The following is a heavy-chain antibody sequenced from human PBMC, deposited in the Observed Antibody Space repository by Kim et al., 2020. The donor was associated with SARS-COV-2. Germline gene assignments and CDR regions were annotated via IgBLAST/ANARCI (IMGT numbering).Heavy chain of an antibody. J-gene: IGHJ4*02. CDR3: ARDLDIVATIGY. D-gene: IGHD5-12*01. Sequence: YYADSVKGRFTIYRDNTKNTLYLQMNSLRAEDTAVYYCARDLDIVATIGYWGQGTLVTVSS. V-gene: IGHV3-33*01.